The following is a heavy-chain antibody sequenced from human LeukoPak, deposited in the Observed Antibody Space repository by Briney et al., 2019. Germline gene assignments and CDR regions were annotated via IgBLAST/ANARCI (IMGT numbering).Heavy chain of an antibody. Sequence: GGSLRLSCAASGFTFSSYAMSWVRQAPGKGLEWVSAISGSGGSTYYADSVKGRFTISRDNAKNSLYLQMNSLRAEDTAVYYCARDWGRRGIAAAGTPGDYWGQGTLVTVSS. D-gene: IGHD6-13*01. V-gene: IGHV3-23*01. CDR1: GFTFSSYA. CDR2: ISGSGGST. CDR3: ARDWGRRGIAAAGTPGDY. J-gene: IGHJ4*02.